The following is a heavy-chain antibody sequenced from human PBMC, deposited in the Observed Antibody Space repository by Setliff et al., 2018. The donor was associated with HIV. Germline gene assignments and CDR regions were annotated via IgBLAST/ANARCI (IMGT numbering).Heavy chain of an antibody. CDR1: VFTFSDYW. CDR3: ARSPQVTIFGIKIKPPGGPDL. J-gene: IGHJ6*02. Sequence: GGSLRLSCRASVFTFSDYWMTWVRQAPGRGLEWVANIKDDGSEKNYLDSIKGRFTIFRDNARNSLYLQMTSLRAEDSGVYYCARSPQVTIFGIKIKPPGGPDLWGQGTTVTVSS. CDR2: IKDDGSEK. V-gene: IGHV3-7*01. D-gene: IGHD3-3*01.